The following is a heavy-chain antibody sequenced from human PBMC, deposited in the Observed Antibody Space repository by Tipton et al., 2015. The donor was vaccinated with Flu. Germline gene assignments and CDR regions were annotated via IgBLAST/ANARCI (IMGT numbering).Heavy chain of an antibody. CDR1: GYTFTNYF. V-gene: IGHV1-46*01. Sequence: QLVQSGAEVKRPVASVQVSCKASGYTFTNYFMHWVRQAPGQGLEWIGLIKPSAGDTVYAQKFQGRVTMTRDTSTGTVYMDLYSLTSEDTAVYYCEREDNSWDVWGQGTTVTVS. CDR3: EREDNSWDV. J-gene: IGHJ6*02. CDR2: IKPSAGDT. D-gene: IGHD4-11*01.